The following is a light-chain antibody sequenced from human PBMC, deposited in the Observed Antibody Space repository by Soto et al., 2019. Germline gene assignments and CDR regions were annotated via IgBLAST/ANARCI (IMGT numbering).Light chain of an antibody. CDR1: QSISSW. V-gene: IGKV1-5*01. CDR3: QEYSSYST. J-gene: IGKJ4*01. Sequence: DLQMTQSPSTLSASVGDRVTITCRASQSISSWLAWYQQKPGKAPKLLIYDASSLESGVPLRFSGSGSRTDFTLTISSLQPDDFATYYCQEYSSYSTFGGGTKVEIK. CDR2: DAS.